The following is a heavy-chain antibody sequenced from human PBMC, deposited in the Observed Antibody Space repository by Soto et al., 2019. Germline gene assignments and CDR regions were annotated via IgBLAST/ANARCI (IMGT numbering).Heavy chain of an antibody. CDR2: IHPADSET. CDR3: ARHDGGITGTRFQH. D-gene: IGHD1-20*01. J-gene: IGHJ1*01. Sequence: GESLKISCKGSGYSFTSYWIGWVRQMPGKGLEWMTIIHPADSETRYSPSFQGQVTISVDKSISTAYLQWSSLKASDTAMYYCARHDGGITGTRFQHWGQGXLVTVSS. CDR1: GYSFTSYW. V-gene: IGHV5-51*01.